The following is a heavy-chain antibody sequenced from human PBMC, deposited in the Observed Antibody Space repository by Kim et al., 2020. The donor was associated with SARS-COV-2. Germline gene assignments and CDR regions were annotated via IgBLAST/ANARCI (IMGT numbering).Heavy chain of an antibody. CDR2: ISSSSYI. CDR3: ARVGFGVVTAGFQH. CDR1: GFTFSSYS. V-gene: IGHV3-21*01. J-gene: IGHJ1*01. D-gene: IGHD2-21*02. Sequence: GGSLRLSCAASGFTFSSYSMNWVRQAPGKGLEWVSSISSSSYIYYADSVKGRFTISRDNAKNSLYLQMNSLRAEDTAVYYCARVGFGVVTAGFQHWGQGTLVTVSS.